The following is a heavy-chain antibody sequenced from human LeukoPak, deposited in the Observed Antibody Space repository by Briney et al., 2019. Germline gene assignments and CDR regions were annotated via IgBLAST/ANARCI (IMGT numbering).Heavy chain of an antibody. J-gene: IGHJ4*02. D-gene: IGHD2-15*01. V-gene: IGHV3-53*01. CDR1: GFTVSSNY. CDR3: ARDRGYCSGDSCYPTRFDY. CDR2: IYSGGNT. Sequence: GGSLRLSCAASGFTVSSNYMSWVRQAPGKGLEWVSIIYSGGNTYYADSVEGRFTISRDNSKNTVYLQMNGLRVEDTAVYYCARDRGYCSGDSCYPTRFDYWGQETLVTVSS.